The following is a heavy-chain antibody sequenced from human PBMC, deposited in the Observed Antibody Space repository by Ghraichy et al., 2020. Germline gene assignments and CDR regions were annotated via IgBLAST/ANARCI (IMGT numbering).Heavy chain of an antibody. J-gene: IGHJ6*02. Sequence: GGSLRLSCAASGFTFSSYSMNWVRQAPGKGLEWVSSISSSSSYIYYADSVKGRFTISRDNAKNPLYLQMNSLRAEDTAVYYCAREYSLYYYGMDVWGQGTTVTVSS. CDR3: AREYSLYYYGMDV. V-gene: IGHV3-21*01. D-gene: IGHD3-16*02. CDR1: GFTFSSYS. CDR2: ISSSSSYI.